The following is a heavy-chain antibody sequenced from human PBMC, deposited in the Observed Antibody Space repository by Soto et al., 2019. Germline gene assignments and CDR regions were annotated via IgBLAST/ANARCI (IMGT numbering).Heavy chain of an antibody. CDR1: GGSISSYY. CDR3: ASSILTGYYSY. CDR2: IYYSGST. Sequence: NPSETLSLTCTVSGGSISSYYWSWIRQPPGKGLEWIGYIYYSGSTNYNPSLKSRVTISVDTSKNQFSLKLSSVTAADTAVYYCASSILTGYYSYWGQGTLVTVSS. J-gene: IGHJ4*02. V-gene: IGHV4-59*01. D-gene: IGHD3-9*01.